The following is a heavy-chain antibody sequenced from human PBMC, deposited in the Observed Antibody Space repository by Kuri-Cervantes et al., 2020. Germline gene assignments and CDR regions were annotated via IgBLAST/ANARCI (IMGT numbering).Heavy chain of an antibody. Sequence: GESLKISCAASGFTFSSHGMHWVRQAPGKGLEWVTVIWYDGSNKYYADSVKGRFTISRDNSRSTLYLHMNSLRAEDTAVYYCARRGGSITSDAFDIWGQGTMVTVSS. CDR3: ARRGGSITSDAFDI. CDR1: GFTFSSHG. J-gene: IGHJ3*02. V-gene: IGHV3-33*01. CDR2: IWYDGSNK. D-gene: IGHD2-15*01.